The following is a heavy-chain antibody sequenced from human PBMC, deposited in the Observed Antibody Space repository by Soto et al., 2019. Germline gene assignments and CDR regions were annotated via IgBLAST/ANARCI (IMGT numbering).Heavy chain of an antibody. CDR1: GFTFSSYG. CDR2: ISYDGSNK. Sequence: GGSLRLSCAASGFTFSSYGMHWVRQAPGKGLEWVAVISYDGSNKYYADSVKGRFTISRDNSKNTLYLQMNSLRAEGTAVYYCAKGSSYYYDSSGYYHYNQRDYGMDVWGQGTTVTVSS. J-gene: IGHJ6*02. V-gene: IGHV3-30*18. D-gene: IGHD3-22*01. CDR3: AKGSSYYYDSSGYYHYNQRDYGMDV.